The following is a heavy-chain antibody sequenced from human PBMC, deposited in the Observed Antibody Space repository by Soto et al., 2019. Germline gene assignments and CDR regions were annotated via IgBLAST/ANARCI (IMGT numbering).Heavy chain of an antibody. D-gene: IGHD3-3*01. V-gene: IGHV3-7*03. Sequence: EVQLVESGGALVHPGGSLRLSCAASGFTFSSYWMSWVRQAPGKGLEWVANIQPDGSEAFYVDSVTGRFTISRDNAKNSVYLQMNSLRAEDTAVYYCARAIWHEDYWGQGTLVTVSS. CDR3: ARAIWHEDY. J-gene: IGHJ4*02. CDR2: IQPDGSEA. CDR1: GFTFSSYW.